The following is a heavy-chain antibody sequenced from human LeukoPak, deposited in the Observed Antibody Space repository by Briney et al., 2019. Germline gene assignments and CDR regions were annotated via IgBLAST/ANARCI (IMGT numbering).Heavy chain of an antibody. V-gene: IGHV3-21*01. J-gene: IGHJ6*03. CDR3: ATETGESIAVGQLYYYYMDV. D-gene: IGHD6-6*01. Sequence: PGGSLRLSCAASGFTFSSYSMNWVRQAPGKGLEWVSSMDISSRYIYYGDPVKGRFTISRDNAKNSLYLQMNSLRADATAVYYCATETGESIAVGQLYYYYMDVWGKGTTGTVSS. CDR1: GFTFSSYS. CDR2: MDISSRYI.